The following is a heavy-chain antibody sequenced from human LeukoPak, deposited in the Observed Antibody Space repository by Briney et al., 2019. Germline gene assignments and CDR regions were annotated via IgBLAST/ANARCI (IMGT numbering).Heavy chain of an antibody. D-gene: IGHD6-13*01. V-gene: IGHV3-11*06. CDR1: GFSFSDYY. CDR2: ISSSSSYI. J-gene: IGHJ4*02. Sequence: GGSLRLSCDASGFSFSDYYMSWIRQAPGKGLEWVSSISSSSSYIYYADSVKGRFTISRDNAKNSLYLQMNSLRAEDTAVYYCARDPGIAAFLDYWGQGTLVTVSS. CDR3: ARDPGIAAFLDY.